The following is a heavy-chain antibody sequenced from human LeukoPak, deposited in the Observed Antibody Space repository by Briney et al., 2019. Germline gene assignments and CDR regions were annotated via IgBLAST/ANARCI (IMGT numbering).Heavy chain of an antibody. J-gene: IGHJ6*02. CDR1: GFTFSNAW. CDR3: ARARRPRHFIPMVRGASMDV. V-gene: IGHV3-15*07. D-gene: IGHD3-10*01. Sequence: GGSLRLSCAASGFTFSNAWMNWVRQAPGKGLEWVGRIKSKTDGGTTDYAAPVKGRFTISRDDSKNTLYLQMNSLKTEDTAVYYCARARRPRHFIPMVRGASMDVWGQGTTVTASS. CDR2: IKSKTDGGTT.